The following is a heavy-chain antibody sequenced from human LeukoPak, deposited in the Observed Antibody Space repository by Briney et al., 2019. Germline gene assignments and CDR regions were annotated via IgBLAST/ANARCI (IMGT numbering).Heavy chain of an antibody. J-gene: IGHJ6*03. D-gene: IGHD1-1*01. CDR2: ISGSGGST. Sequence: GGSLRLSCAASGFTFSSYAMGWVRQAPGKGLEWVSAISGSGGSTYCADSVKGRFTISRDNSKNTLYLQMNSLRAEDTAVYYCAKDGYDYYYYYMDVWGKGTTVTVSS. V-gene: IGHV3-23*01. CDR1: GFTFSSYA. CDR3: AKDGYDYYYYYMDV.